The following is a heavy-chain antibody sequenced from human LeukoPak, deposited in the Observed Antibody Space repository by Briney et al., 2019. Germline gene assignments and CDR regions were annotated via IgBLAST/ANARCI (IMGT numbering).Heavy chain of an antibody. V-gene: IGHV4-34*01. D-gene: IGHD3-22*01. CDR2: INHSGST. J-gene: IGHJ4*02. Sequence: SETLSLTCAVYGGSFSGSYWTWIRQPPGKGLEWIGEINHSGSTNYNPSLKSRVTISLDTSKNQFSLRLSSVTAADTAVYYCAREPLGPDSSGYYFDYWGQGTLVTVSS. CDR1: GGSFSGSY. CDR3: AREPLGPDSSGYYFDY.